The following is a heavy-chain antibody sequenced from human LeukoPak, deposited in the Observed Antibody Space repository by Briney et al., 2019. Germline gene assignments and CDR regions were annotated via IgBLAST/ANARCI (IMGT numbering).Heavy chain of an antibody. CDR3: ARDRVVVAAKGYYYYGMDV. V-gene: IGHV3-48*03. D-gene: IGHD2-15*01. Sequence: GGSLRLSCAASGFTFSSYEMNGVRQAPGKGLEWVSYISSSGSTIYYADSVKGRFTISRDNAKNSLYLQMNSLRAEDTAVYYCARDRVVVAAKGYYYYGMDVWGQGTTVTVSS. CDR2: ISSSGSTI. CDR1: GFTFSSYE. J-gene: IGHJ6*02.